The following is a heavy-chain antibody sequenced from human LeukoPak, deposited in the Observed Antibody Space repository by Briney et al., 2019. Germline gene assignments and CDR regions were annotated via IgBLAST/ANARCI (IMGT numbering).Heavy chain of an antibody. D-gene: IGHD3-16*01. CDR1: GGSLGGFY. CDR3: ARGDDVYESGVPYYFDY. J-gene: IGHJ4*02. V-gene: IGHV4-34*01. CDR2: KNHSGST. Sequence: LGTPSPPRAVYGGSLGGFYWGWVRPPPRKGGGGVWGKNHSGSTNYNPSLKSRVTISVDTSKNQFSLKLSSVTAADTAVYYCARGDDVYESGVPYYFDYWGQGTLVTVSS.